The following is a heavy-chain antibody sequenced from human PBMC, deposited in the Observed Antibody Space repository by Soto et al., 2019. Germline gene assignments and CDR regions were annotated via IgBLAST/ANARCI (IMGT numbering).Heavy chain of an antibody. CDR2: IYYSGSA. V-gene: IGHV4-31*03. CDR3: ARDISGVYFQH. Sequence: PSETLSLTCTVSGGSISSGGYYWSWIRQHPGKGLEWIGYIYYSGSAYYNPSLKSRVTISVDTSKNQFSLKLSSVTAADTAVYHCARDISGVYFQHWGQGTLVTVSS. CDR1: GGSISSGGYY. J-gene: IGHJ1*01.